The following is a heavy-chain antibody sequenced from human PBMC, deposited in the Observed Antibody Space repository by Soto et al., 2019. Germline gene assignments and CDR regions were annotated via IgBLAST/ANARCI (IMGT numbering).Heavy chain of an antibody. CDR3: ARTVYGDYVPNFDY. D-gene: IGHD4-17*01. CDR1: GGSISSGGYY. Sequence: SETLSLTCTVSGGSISSGGYYWRWIRQHPGKGLEWIGYIYYSGSTYYNPSLKSRVTISVDTSKNQFSLKLSSVTAADTAVYYCARTVYGDYVPNFDYWGQGTLVTVS. CDR2: IYYSGST. J-gene: IGHJ4*02. V-gene: IGHV4-31*03.